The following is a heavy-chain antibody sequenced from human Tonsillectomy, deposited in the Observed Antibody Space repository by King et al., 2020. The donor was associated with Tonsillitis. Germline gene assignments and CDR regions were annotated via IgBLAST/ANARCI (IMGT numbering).Heavy chain of an antibody. CDR1: GFTFDDYT. V-gene: IGHV3-43*01. J-gene: IGHJ3*02. CDR2: ISWDGGST. CDR3: AKGGRPTDAFDI. Sequence: VQLVESGGVVVQPGGSLRLSCAASGFTFDDYTMHWVRQAPGKGLEWVSLISWDGGSTYYADSVKGRFTISRDNSKNSLYLQMNSLRTEDTALYYYAKGGRPTDAFDIWGQGTMVTVSS.